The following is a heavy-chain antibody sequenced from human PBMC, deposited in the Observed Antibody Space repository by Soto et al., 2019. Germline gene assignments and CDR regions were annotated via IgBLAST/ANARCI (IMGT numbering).Heavy chain of an antibody. D-gene: IGHD3-10*01. Sequence: SETLSLTCTVSGGSISSSSYYWGWIRQPPGKGLEWIGSIYYSGSTYYNPSLKSRVTISVDTSKNQFSLKLSSVTAADTAVYYCARILLWFGEPHNWFDPWGQGTLVTVSS. CDR3: ARILLWFGEPHNWFDP. J-gene: IGHJ5*02. CDR2: IYYSGST. V-gene: IGHV4-39*01. CDR1: GGSISSSSYY.